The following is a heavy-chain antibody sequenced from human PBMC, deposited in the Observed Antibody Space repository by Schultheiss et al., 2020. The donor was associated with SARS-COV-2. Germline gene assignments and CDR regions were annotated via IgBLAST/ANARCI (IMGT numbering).Heavy chain of an antibody. CDR2: IWYDGSNK. D-gene: IGHD6-19*01. V-gene: IGHV3-33*06. J-gene: IGHJ6*02. Sequence: GGSLRLSCAASGFTFSSYGMHWVRQAPGKGLEWVAVIWYDGSNKYYADSVKGRFTISRDNSKNTLYLQMNSLRAEDTAVYYCAKEIAVAGSAWDYGMDVWGQGTTVTVSS. CDR1: GFTFSSYG. CDR3: AKEIAVAGSAWDYGMDV.